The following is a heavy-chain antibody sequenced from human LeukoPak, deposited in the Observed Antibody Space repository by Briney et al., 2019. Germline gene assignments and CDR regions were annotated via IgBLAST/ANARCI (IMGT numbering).Heavy chain of an antibody. CDR3: ARETHCSSTSCYWERQYYYYGMDV. Sequence: GGSLRLSCAASGFTFSRYAMHWVRQAPGKGLEWVTVISSDGGNKYYADSVKGRFTISRDNSKNTLYLQMNSLRAEDTAVYYCARETHCSSTSCYWERQYYYYGMDVWGQGTTVTVSS. CDR1: GFTFSRYA. D-gene: IGHD2-2*01. J-gene: IGHJ6*02. CDR2: ISSDGGNK. V-gene: IGHV3-30-3*01.